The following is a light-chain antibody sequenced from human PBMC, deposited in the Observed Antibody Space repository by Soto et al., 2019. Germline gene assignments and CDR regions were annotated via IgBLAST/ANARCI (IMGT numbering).Light chain of an antibody. Sequence: QSALTQSPSASGSPGQSVTISCIGTSSDVGGYNYVSWYQQHPGKAPKLMIYEVSNRPSGVSNRFSGSKSGNTASLTISGLQAEDEADYYCSSYTSSSRVFGTGTKVTVL. J-gene: IGLJ1*01. CDR3: SSYTSSSRV. V-gene: IGLV2-14*01. CDR1: SSDVGGYNY. CDR2: EVS.